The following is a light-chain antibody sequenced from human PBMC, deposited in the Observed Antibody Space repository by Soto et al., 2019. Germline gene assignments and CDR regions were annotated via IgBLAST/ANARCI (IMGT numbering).Light chain of an antibody. CDR1: QSVSSN. CDR3: QQYNSWPPWT. Sequence: EIVMTQSPATLPVSPGERATLSCRASQSVSSNLAWYQQKPGQAPRLLIYGASTRATGIPARFSGSGSGTEFTLTISSLQSEDFAVYYCQQYNSWPPWTFGQGTRWIS. V-gene: IGKV3-15*01. CDR2: GAS. J-gene: IGKJ1*01.